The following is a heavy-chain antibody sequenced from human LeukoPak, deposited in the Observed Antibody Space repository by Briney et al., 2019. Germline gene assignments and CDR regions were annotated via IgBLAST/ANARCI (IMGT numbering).Heavy chain of an antibody. CDR1: VYSISSGYC. J-gene: IGHJ6*03. V-gene: IGHV4-38-2*02. CDR3: ARDQPYMDV. CDR2: IHHSGST. Sequence: SEALSLTCIVSVYSISSGYCCVWVRQPPGKGLEWIGSIHHSGSTLYTQSLKSRVTISVDTSKNKFSLKLSSVTAADTAMYYCARDQPYMDVWGEGTTVTVSS.